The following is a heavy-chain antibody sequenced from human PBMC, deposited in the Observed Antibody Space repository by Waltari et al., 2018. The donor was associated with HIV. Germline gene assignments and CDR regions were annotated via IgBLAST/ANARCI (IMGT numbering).Heavy chain of an antibody. CDR1: GGSFSGYY. V-gene: IGHV4-34*02. D-gene: IGHD3-10*01. CDR2: INHSGST. Sequence: QVQLQQWGAGLLKPSETLSLTCAVYGGSFSGYYWSWIRQPPGKGLEWIWEINHSGSTNYNPSLKSRVTISVDTSKNQFSLKLSSVTAADTAVYYCARSSSRSLRGVIWYNWFDPWGQGTLVTVSS. J-gene: IGHJ5*02. CDR3: ARSSSRSLRGVIWYNWFDP.